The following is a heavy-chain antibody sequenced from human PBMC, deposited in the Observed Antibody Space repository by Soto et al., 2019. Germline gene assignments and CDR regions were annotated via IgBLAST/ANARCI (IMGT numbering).Heavy chain of an antibody. V-gene: IGHV4-61*01. D-gene: IGHD5-18*01. CDR2: IYYSGST. J-gene: IGHJ5*02. CDR1: GGSVSSGSYY. Sequence: WETLSLTCTVSGGSVSSGSYYWSWIRQPPGKGLEWIGYIYYSGSTNYNPSLKSRVTISVDTSKNQFSLKLSSVTAADTAVYYCARGDDTAMVMENSFDPWGHGTLVTVSS. CDR3: ARGDDTAMVMENSFDP.